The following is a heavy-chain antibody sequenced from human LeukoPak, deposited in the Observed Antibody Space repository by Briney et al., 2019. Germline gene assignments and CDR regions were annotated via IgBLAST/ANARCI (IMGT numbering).Heavy chain of an antibody. D-gene: IGHD2-15*01. Sequence: ASVKVSCKASGHTFINYGISWVRQAPGQGFEWMGWISIYNVTTDHPQKLQGRVTMTTDTSTNTAYLELTSLRSDDTAVYYCARDDGHCSGGSCYSWFDPWGQGTLVTVSS. J-gene: IGHJ5*02. V-gene: IGHV1-18*01. CDR1: GHTFINYG. CDR2: ISIYNVTT. CDR3: ARDDGHCSGGSCYSWFDP.